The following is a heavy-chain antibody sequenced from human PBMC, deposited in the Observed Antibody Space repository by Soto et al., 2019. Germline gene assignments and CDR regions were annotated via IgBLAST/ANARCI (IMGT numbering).Heavy chain of an antibody. D-gene: IGHD3-22*01. V-gene: IGHV4-38-2*02. CDR2: IYHSGST. Sequence: SETLSLTCAVSGYSISSGYYWGWIRQPPGKGLEWIGSIYHSGSTYYNPSLKSRVTISVDTSKNQFSLKLSSVTAADTAVYYCARDLGYYYDSSGYWDYWGQGTLVTVSS. CDR3: ARDLGYYYDSSGYWDY. J-gene: IGHJ4*02. CDR1: GYSISSGYY.